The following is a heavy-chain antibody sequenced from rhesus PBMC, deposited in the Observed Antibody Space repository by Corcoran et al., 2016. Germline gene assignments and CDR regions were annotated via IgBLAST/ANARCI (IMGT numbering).Heavy chain of an antibody. J-gene: IGHJ4*01. CDR1: GFSFSDYY. V-gene: IGHV3-59*01. CDR2: ISNGGDST. D-gene: IGHD6-31*01. Sequence: EVQLVESGGGLAKPGVSLRLSCAASGFSFSDYYMYWVRQAPGKGLVWVSRISNGGDSTWYADSVKGRFTISRENAKNTLYLQMDSLRAEDTAVYYCARDLDSSGWYPLRYWGQGVLVTVSS. CDR3: ARDLDSSGWYPLRY.